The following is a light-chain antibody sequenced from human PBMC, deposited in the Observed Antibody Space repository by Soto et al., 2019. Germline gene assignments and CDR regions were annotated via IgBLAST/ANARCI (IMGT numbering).Light chain of an antibody. J-gene: IGKJ2*01. CDR3: QQYANWPPMYT. V-gene: IGKV3-15*01. Sequence: DIVVTQSPATLSVSPGETATLSCRSTLSSSNLAWYQQKPGQAPRLLIHAASTRATGTPARFSGSGSGTEFTLTISSLQSEDFAVYYCQQYANWPPMYTFGQGTKLEIK. CDR1: LSSSN. CDR2: AAS.